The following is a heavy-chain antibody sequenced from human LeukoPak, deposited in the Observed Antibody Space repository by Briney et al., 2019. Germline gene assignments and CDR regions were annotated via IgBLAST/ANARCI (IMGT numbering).Heavy chain of an antibody. J-gene: IGHJ6*02. CDR2: INHSGST. V-gene: IGHV4-34*01. CDR1: GGSFSGYY. CDR3: ARAARGIRGMDV. Sequence: SETLSLTCAVYGGSFSGYYWSWIRQPPGKGLEWIGEINHSGSTNYNPSLKSRVTISVDTSKNQFSLKLSSVTAADTAVYYCARAARGIRGMDVWGQGTTVTVSS.